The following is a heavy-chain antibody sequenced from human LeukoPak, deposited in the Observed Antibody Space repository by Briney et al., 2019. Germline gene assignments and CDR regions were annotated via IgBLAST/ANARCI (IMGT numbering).Heavy chain of an antibody. CDR2: INPSGGST. V-gene: IGHV1-46*01. CDR1: GYTFTSYY. Sequence: GASVKVSCKASGYTFTSYYMHWVRQAPGQGLEWMGIINPSGGSTSYAQKFQGRVTMTRDMSTGTVYMELSSLRSEDTAVYYCARLGHYGDNRYYYMDVWGKGTTVTVSS. CDR3: ARLGHYGDNRYYYMDV. D-gene: IGHD4-17*01. J-gene: IGHJ6*03.